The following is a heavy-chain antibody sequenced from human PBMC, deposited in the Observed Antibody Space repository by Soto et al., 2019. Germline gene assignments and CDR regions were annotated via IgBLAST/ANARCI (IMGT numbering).Heavy chain of an antibody. D-gene: IGHD6-19*01. Sequence: GGSLRLSCAASGFTFSSYGMHWVRQAPGKGLEWVAVISYDGSNKYYADSVKGRFTISRDNSKNTLYLQMNSLRAEDTAVYYCAKALQWLVGGYYYYYYGMDVWGQGTTVTVSS. CDR3: AKALQWLVGGYYYYYYGMDV. J-gene: IGHJ6*02. V-gene: IGHV3-30*18. CDR1: GFTFSSYG. CDR2: ISYDGSNK.